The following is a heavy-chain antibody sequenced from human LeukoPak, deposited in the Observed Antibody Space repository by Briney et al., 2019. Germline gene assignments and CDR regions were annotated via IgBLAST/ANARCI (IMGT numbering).Heavy chain of an antibody. J-gene: IGHJ4*02. D-gene: IGHD6-13*01. CDR1: GFTFSDYY. Sequence: GGSLRLSCAASGFTFSDYYMSWIRQAPGKGLEWVSYISSSGSTIYYADSVKGRFTISRDNAKNSLYLQMNSLRAEDTAVYYCAKHNSSSWYVHFDYWGQGTLVTVSS. CDR3: AKHNSSSWYVHFDY. CDR2: ISSSGSTI. V-gene: IGHV3-11*01.